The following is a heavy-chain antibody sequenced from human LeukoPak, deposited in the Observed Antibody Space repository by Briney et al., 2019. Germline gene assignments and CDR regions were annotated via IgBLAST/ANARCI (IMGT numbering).Heavy chain of an antibody. CDR3: AKGYCSGGGCYAYSFDY. V-gene: IGHV4-59*01. J-gene: IGHJ4*02. CDR2: IYYNGST. Sequence: PSETLSLTCTVSGDSISSYCWSWIRQSPGKGLEWIGYIYYNGSTNYNPSLKSRVTISVDTSKNQFSLKLSSVTAADTAVYYCAKGYCSGGGCYAYSFDYWGQGTLVTVSS. D-gene: IGHD2-15*01. CDR1: GDSISSYC.